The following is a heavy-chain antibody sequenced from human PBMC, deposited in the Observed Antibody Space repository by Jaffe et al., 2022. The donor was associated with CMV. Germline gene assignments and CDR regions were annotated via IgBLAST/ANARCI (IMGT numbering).Heavy chain of an antibody. V-gene: IGHV3-64D*06. J-gene: IGHJ6*03. CDR3: VKREYGDYTPDGYYYMDV. CDR1: GFTFSSYA. CDR2: ISSNGGST. Sequence: EVQLVESGGGLVQPGGSLRLSCSASGFTFSSYAMHWVRQAPGKGLEYVSAISSNGGSTYYADSVKGRFTISRDNSKNTLYLQMSSLRAEDTAVYYCVKREYGDYTPDGYYYMDVWGKGTTVTVSS. D-gene: IGHD4-17*01.